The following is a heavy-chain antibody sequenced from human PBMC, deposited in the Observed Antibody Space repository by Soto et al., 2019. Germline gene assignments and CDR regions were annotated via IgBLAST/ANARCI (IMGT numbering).Heavy chain of an antibody. Sequence: GSLRLSCTASGFTFSTAWMNWVRQAPGRGLEWVGRIKTTSGGGPTDYAAPVKGRFTISRDDSKNTLYLQMNSLKTEDTAVYYCTTGVNQWLANDYWGQGTLVTVSS. CDR1: GFTFSTAW. CDR2: IKTTSGGGPT. CDR3: TTGVNQWLANDY. V-gene: IGHV3-15*07. J-gene: IGHJ4*02. D-gene: IGHD6-19*01.